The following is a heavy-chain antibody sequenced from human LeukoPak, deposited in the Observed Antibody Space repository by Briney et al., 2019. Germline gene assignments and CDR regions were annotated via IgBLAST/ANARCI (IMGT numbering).Heavy chain of an antibody. CDR3: ARLNRDSGGNSFDI. D-gene: IGHD2/OR15-2a*01. CDR1: GGSISSYY. CDR2: IYYSGST. Sequence: SETLSLTCTVSGGSISSYYWSWIRQPPGKGLEWVGYIYYSGSTNYNPSLKSRVTISVDTSKNQFSLKLSSVTAADTAVYYCARLNRDSGGNSFDIWGQGTMVIVSS. V-gene: IGHV4-59*12. J-gene: IGHJ3*02.